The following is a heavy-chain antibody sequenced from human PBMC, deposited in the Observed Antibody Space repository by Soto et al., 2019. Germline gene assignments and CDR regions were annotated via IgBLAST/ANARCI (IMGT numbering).Heavy chain of an antibody. Sequence: ASVKVSCKASGYTFTNYAVHWVRQAPGQRLEWMGWINAGNGNTRYSQKFQGRVTITRDTPARTVYMELSSLRSEDTAVYYCARGHLSVVPVASWFYYMDVWGKGTMVTVSS. D-gene: IGHD2-2*01. V-gene: IGHV1-3*01. CDR3: ARGHLSVVPVASWFYYMDV. CDR2: INAGNGNT. CDR1: GYTFTNYA. J-gene: IGHJ6*03.